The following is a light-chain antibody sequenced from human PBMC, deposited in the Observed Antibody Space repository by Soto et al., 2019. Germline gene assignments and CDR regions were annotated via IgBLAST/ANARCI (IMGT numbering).Light chain of an antibody. J-gene: IGKJ4*01. CDR1: QNINNY. CDR3: QQYERYPPS. CDR2: AAT. Sequence: DLQMTQSPSSLSASVGDRVTIGCRASQNINNYLAWFHQKPGKAPKSLIYAATNLQGGVPSRFSGTGSGTGFSLTISSLQPEDVATYYCQQYERYPPSFGRGTKLDI. V-gene: IGKV1-16*01.